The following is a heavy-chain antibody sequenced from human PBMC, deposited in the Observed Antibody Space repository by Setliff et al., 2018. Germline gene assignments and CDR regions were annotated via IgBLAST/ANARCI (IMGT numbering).Heavy chain of an antibody. D-gene: IGHD3-22*01. J-gene: IGHJ5*02. CDR2: IHHSGKA. V-gene: IGHV4-38-2*01. Sequence: NPSETLSLTCAVSGFSISSGYYWGWIRQPPGKGLEWIVNIHHSGKAYYNPSLKSRVTMSVDTSKNHVSLKLSSVTAADTAVYYCARALTWSLPHDNSGYPCWFDPWGQGTLVTVSS. CDR3: ARALTWSLPHDNSGYPCWFDP. CDR1: GFSISSGYY.